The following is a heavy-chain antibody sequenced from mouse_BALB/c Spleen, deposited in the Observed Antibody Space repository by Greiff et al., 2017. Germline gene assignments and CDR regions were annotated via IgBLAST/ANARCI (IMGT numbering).Heavy chain of an antibody. CDR3: ARHLDSSGYAMDY. J-gene: IGHJ4*01. Sequence: EVKLEESGGGLVKPGGSLKLSCAASGFAFSSYDMSWVRQTPEKRLEWVAYISSGGGSTYYPDTVKGRFTISRDNAKNTLYLQMSSLKSEDTAMYYCARHLDSSGYAMDYWGQGTSVTVSS. D-gene: IGHD3-2*01. CDR1: GFAFSSYD. V-gene: IGHV5-12-1*01. CDR2: ISSGGGST.